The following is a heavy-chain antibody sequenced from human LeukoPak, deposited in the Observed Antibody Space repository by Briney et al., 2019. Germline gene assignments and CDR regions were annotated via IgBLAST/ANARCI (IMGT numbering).Heavy chain of an antibody. J-gene: IGHJ4*02. Sequence: PGGSLRLSCAASGFIFSNYGMSWVRQAPGKGLEWVAAISASGSATYYADSVKGRFTISRDNSKNTLYLQMNSLRAEDTAVYYCPRIAAAGTIDYWGQGTLVTVSS. CDR2: ISASGSAT. CDR1: GFIFSNYG. V-gene: IGHV3-23*01. D-gene: IGHD6-13*01. CDR3: PRIAAAGTIDY.